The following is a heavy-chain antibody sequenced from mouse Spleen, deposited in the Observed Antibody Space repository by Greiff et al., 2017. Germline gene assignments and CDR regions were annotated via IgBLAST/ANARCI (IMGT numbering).Heavy chain of an antibody. CDR2: INPGSGGT. CDR1: GYAFTNYL. D-gene: IGHD2-13*01. V-gene: IGHV1-54*01. Sequence: VQLQQSGAELVRPGTSVKVSCMASGYAFTNYLIEWVKQRPGQGLEWIGVINPGSGGTNYNEKFKGKATLTADKSSSTAYMQLSSLTSEDSAVYFCARLRGDYDAMDYWGQGTSVTVSS. J-gene: IGHJ4*01. CDR3: ARLRGDYDAMDY.